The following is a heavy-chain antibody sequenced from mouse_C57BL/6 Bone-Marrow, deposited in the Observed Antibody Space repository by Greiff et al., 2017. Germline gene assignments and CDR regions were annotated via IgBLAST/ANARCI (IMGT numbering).Heavy chain of an antibody. CDR2: IYPRSGNT. CDR1: GYTFTSYG. V-gene: IGHV1-81*01. Sequence: QVQLQQSGAELARPGASVKLSCKASGYTFTSYGISWVKQRTGQGLEWIGEIYPRSGNTYYNEKFKGKATLTADKSSSTAYMELRSLTSEDSAVYFCARGGPYAAWFAYWGQGTRVTVTA. CDR3: ARGGPYAAWFAY. J-gene: IGHJ3*01. D-gene: IGHD1-1*01.